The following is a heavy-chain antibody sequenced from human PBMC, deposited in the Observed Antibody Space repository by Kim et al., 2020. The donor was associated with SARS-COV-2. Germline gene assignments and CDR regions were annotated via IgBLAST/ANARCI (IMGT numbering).Heavy chain of an antibody. V-gene: IGHV1-8*01. CDR2: MNPNSGNT. CDR3: ARGVQLWFKPLQYYFDY. J-gene: IGHJ4*02. Sequence: ASVKVSCKASGYTFTSYDINWVRQATGQGLEWMGWMNPNSGNTGYAQKFQGRVTMTRNTSISTAYMELSSLRSEDTAVYYCARGVQLWFKPLQYYFDYWGQGTLVTVSS. D-gene: IGHD5-18*01. CDR1: GYTFTSYD.